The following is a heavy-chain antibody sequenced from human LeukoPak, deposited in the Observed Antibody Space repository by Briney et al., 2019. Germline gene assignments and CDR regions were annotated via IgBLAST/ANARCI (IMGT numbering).Heavy chain of an antibody. J-gene: IGHJ4*02. V-gene: IGHV3-30-3*01. CDR2: ISYDGSNK. D-gene: IGHD3-3*01. CDR3: ARTYYDFWSGFKVEYYFDY. CDR1: GFTFSSYA. Sequence: GRSLRLPCAASGFTFSSYAMHWVRQAPGKGLEWVAVISYDGSNKYYADSVKGRFTISRDNSKNTLYLQMNSLRAEDTAVYYCARTYYDFWSGFKVEYYFDYWGQGTLVTVSS.